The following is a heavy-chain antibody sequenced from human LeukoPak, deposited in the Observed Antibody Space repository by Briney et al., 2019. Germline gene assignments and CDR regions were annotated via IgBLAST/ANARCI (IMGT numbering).Heavy chain of an antibody. J-gene: IGHJ3*02. V-gene: IGHV3-48*01. CDR2: ISSSSSTI. CDR3: ARVAAAVLDAFDI. D-gene: IGHD6-13*01. Sequence: PGGSLRLSCAASGFTFSSYSMNWVRQAPGKGLEWVSYISSSSSTIYYADSVEGRFTISRDNAKNSLYLQMNSLRAEDTAVYYCARVAAAVLDAFDIWGQGTMVTVSS. CDR1: GFTFSSYS.